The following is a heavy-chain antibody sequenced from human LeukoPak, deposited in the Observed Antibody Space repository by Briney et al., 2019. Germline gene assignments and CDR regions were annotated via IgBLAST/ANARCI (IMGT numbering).Heavy chain of an antibody. D-gene: IGHD2-15*01. CDR3: ATVVLPASRYYYYMDV. Sequence: ASVKVSCKVSGYTLTELSMHWVRQAPGKGLEWMGGFDPEDGETIYAQKFQGRVTMTEDTSTDTAYMELSSLRSEDTAVYYCATVVLPASRYYYYMDVWGKGTTVTVSS. CDR2: FDPEDGET. CDR1: GYTLTELS. V-gene: IGHV1-24*01. J-gene: IGHJ6*03.